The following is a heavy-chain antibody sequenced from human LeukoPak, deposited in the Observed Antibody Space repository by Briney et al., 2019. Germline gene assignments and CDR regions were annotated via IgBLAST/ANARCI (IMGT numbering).Heavy chain of an antibody. CDR2: ISGSGAST. J-gene: IGHJ4*02. CDR3: AKEERDSTGYCYDY. D-gene: IGHD3-22*01. Sequence: GGFLRLSCAASGFTFASYAMSWVRQAPGKGLEWVSAISGSGASTYYTDSVKGRFTISRDNSKNTLYLQMNSLRAEDTAVYYCAKEERDSTGYCYDYWGQGTLVTVSS. V-gene: IGHV3-23*01. CDR1: GFTFASYA.